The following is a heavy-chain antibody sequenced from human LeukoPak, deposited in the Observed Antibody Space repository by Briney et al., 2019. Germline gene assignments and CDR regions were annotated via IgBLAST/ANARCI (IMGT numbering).Heavy chain of an antibody. V-gene: IGHV4-61*02. CDR2: IYTSGST. J-gene: IGHJ4*02. D-gene: IGHD5-12*01. CDR3: AREVAGLNFDY. Sequence: PSETLSLTCTVSGGSISSGSYYWSWIRQPAGKGLEWIGRIYTSGSTNYNPSLRSRVTISVDTSKNQFSLKLSSVTAADTAVYYCAREVAGLNFDYRGQGTLVTVSS. CDR1: GGSISSGSYY.